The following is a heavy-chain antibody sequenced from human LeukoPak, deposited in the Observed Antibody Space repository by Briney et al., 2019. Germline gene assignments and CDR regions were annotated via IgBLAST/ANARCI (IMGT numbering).Heavy chain of an antibody. CDR1: GGSISSYY. CDR2: IYTSGST. CDR3: ARHPTVRYYYYMDV. V-gene: IGHV4-4*07. D-gene: IGHD4-17*01. Sequence: ASETLSLTCTVSGGSISSYYWSWLRQPAGKGLEWLGRIYTSGSTNYNPSLKRRVTMSVDTSKNQFSLKLSSVTAADTAVYYCARHPTVRYYYYMDVWGKGTTVTVSS. J-gene: IGHJ6*03.